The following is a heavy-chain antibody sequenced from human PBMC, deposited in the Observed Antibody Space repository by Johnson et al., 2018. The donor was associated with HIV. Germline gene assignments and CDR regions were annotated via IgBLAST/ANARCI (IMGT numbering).Heavy chain of an antibody. CDR1: GFTFSSYG. CDR2: IRYDGSNK. J-gene: IGHJ3*02. V-gene: IGHV3-30*02. Sequence: QVQLVESGGGVVQPGGSLRLSCAASGFTFSSYGMHWVRQAPGKGLEWVAFIRYDGSNKYYADSVKGRFTISRDNSKNTLYVQMNRLRTEDTAVYFCAKELAADAVDAFDIWGQGTMVTVS. D-gene: IGHD6-13*01. CDR3: AKELAADAVDAFDI.